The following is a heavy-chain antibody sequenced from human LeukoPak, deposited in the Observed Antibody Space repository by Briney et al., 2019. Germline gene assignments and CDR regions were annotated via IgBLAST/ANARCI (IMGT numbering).Heavy chain of an antibody. CDR2: IYTSGST. J-gene: IGHJ6*04. Sequence: SETLSLTCTVSGGSISSGSYYWSWIRQPAGKGLEWIGRIYTSGSTNYNPSLKSRVTISVDTPKNQFSLKLSSVTAADTAVYYCARDEDRLHLDVWGKGTTVTVSS. D-gene: IGHD5-24*01. CDR3: ARDEDRLHLDV. CDR1: GGSISSGSYY. V-gene: IGHV4-61*02.